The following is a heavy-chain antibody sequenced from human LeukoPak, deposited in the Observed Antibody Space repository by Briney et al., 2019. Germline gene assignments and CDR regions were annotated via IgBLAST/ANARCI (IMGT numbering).Heavy chain of an antibody. V-gene: IGHV4-39*07. Sequence: SETLTLTCTVSGGSISSRSYYWGWIRQPPEKGLEWIGSIYYSGSTYYNPSLKSRVTMSVDTSKNQFSLKLSSVTAADTAVYYCAEGVRYSSGWYGYYFDYWGQGTLVTVSS. J-gene: IGHJ4*02. CDR1: GGSISSRSYY. CDR3: AEGVRYSSGWYGYYFDY. D-gene: IGHD6-19*01. CDR2: IYYSGST.